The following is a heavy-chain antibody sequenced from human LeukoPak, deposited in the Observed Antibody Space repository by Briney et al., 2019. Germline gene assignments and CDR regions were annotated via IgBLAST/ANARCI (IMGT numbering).Heavy chain of an antibody. V-gene: IGHV1-18*04. CDR1: GYTFTNYG. CDR2: ISASNGDT. J-gene: IGHJ4*02. CDR3: ARPKYCSGGSCYGGYDY. Sequence: GASVKVSCTASGYTFTNYGITWVRQAPGQGLEWMGWISASNGDTHYSEKFQDRITVTTDTSTSTAYMELRSLVSDDTAVYYCARPKYCSGGSCYGGYDYWGQGTLVTVSS. D-gene: IGHD2-15*01.